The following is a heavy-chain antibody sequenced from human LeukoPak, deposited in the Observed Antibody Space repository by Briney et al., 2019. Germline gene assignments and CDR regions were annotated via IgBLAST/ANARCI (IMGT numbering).Heavy chain of an antibody. Sequence: GRSLRLSCAASGFTFSSYGMHWVRQAPGKGLEWVAVISYDGSNKYYADSVKGRFTISRDNSKNTLYLQMNSLRAEDTAVYCAKDRTRGYSYGYYFDYWGQGTLVTVSS. CDR3: AKDRTRGYSYGYYFDY. V-gene: IGHV3-30*18. CDR2: ISYDGSNK. CDR1: GFTFSSYG. D-gene: IGHD5-18*01. J-gene: IGHJ4*02.